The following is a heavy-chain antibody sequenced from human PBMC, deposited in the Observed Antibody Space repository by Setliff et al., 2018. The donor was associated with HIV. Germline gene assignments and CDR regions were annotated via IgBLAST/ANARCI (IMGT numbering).Heavy chain of an antibody. Sequence: PSETLSLTCAVYGGSFSGYHWNWIRQPPGKGLEWIGEINHSGRTNYNPSLKSRVTISVDTSKNQFSLKLSSVTAADTALYYCARGSDYIWGNYRFPFDYWGQRTLVTVSS. CDR3: ARGSDYIWGNYRFPFDY. V-gene: IGHV4-34*01. CDR2: INHSGRT. D-gene: IGHD3-16*02. J-gene: IGHJ4*02. CDR1: GGSFSGYH.